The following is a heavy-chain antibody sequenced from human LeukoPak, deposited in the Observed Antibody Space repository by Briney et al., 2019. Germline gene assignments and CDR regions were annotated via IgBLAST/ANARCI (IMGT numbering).Heavy chain of an antibody. V-gene: IGHV3-23*01. Sequence: GGSLRLSCAASGFTFSSYAMSWVRQAPGKGLEWVSAISGSGGSTYYADSVKGRFTISRDNSKNTLYLQMNRLRAEDTAVYYCAKASIITMVRGPVFQHWGQGTLVTVSS. D-gene: IGHD3-10*01. CDR2: ISGSGGST. CDR1: GFTFSSYA. J-gene: IGHJ1*01. CDR3: AKASIITMVRGPVFQH.